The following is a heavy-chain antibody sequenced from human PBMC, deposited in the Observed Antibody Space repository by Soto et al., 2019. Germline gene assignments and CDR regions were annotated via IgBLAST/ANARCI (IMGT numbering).Heavy chain of an antibody. D-gene: IGHD6-6*01. J-gene: IGHJ6*02. Sequence: GGSLRLSCAASGFTFSSFGMHWVRQAPGKGLEWVAVMSYDGSTKFYTDSVKGRFTIARDNSKNILYLQMNSLTIEDTAVFYCARSTSSTPNYYYGMDVWGQGTTVTVSS. CDR2: MSYDGSTK. V-gene: IGHV3-30*03. CDR3: ARSTSSTPNYYYGMDV. CDR1: GFTFSSFG.